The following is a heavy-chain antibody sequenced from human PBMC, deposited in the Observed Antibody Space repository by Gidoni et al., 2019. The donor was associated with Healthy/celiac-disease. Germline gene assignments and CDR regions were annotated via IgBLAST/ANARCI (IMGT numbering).Heavy chain of an antibody. D-gene: IGHD1-1*01. CDR3: AKASGTRGYYYYYGMDV. V-gene: IGHV3-23*01. J-gene: IGHJ6*02. CDR1: GFTFSSYS. Sequence: EVQLLESGGGLVQPGGSLSLSCADSGFTFSSYSMSWVRQAPGKGLEWVSAISGSGCNTYYADSVKGRFTISRDNSKNTLYLQMNSLRAEDTAVYYCAKASGTRGYYYYYGMDVWGQGTTVTVSS. CDR2: ISGSGCNT.